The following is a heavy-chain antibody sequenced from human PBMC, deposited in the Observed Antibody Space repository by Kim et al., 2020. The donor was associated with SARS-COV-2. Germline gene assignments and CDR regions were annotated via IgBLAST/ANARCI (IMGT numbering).Heavy chain of an antibody. Sequence: LSLTCAASGFTFSSYWMHWVRQAPGKGLVWVSRINSDGSSTSYADSVKGRFTISRDNAKNTLYLQMNSLRAEDTAVYYCARDRVTMVRGVYYYYYGMDVWGQGTTVTVSS. D-gene: IGHD3-10*01. V-gene: IGHV3-74*01. J-gene: IGHJ6*02. CDR1: GFTFSSYW. CDR2: INSDGSST. CDR3: ARDRVTMVRGVYYYYYGMDV.